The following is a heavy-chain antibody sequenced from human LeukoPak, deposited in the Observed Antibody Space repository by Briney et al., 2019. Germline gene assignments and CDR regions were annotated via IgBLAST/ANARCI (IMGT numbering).Heavy chain of an antibody. Sequence: PGGSLRLFCTASKFTFSNYAMSWARQAPWNGLESASVISGSGGSTYYADSVKGRFTISRDNSKDTLFLQMNSLRTEDTAVYYCAKRSNFWTGYLDYWGQGTLVTVSS. CDR1: KFTFSNYA. CDR2: ISGSGGST. D-gene: IGHD3/OR15-3a*01. CDR3: AKRSNFWTGYLDY. V-gene: IGHV3-23*01. J-gene: IGHJ4*02.